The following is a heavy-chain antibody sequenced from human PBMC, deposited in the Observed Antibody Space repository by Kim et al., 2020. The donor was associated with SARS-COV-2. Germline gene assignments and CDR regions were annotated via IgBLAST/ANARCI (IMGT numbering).Heavy chain of an antibody. CDR3: ARYGSSSWYYFQH. CDR1: GGSFSGYY. J-gene: IGHJ1*01. CDR2: INHSGST. Sequence: SETLSLTCAVYGGSFSGYYWSWIRQPPGKGLEWIGEINHSGSTNYNPSLKSRVTISVDTSKNQFSLKLSSVTAADTAVYYCARYGSSSWYYFQHWGQGTLV. D-gene: IGHD6-13*01. V-gene: IGHV4-34*01.